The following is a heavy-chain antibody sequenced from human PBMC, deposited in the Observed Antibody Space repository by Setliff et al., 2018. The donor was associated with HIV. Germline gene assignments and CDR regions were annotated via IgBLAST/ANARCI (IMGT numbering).Heavy chain of an antibody. CDR2: IYHTGST. CDR1: GGSISSFNW. J-gene: IGHJ2*01. D-gene: IGHD6-6*01. V-gene: IGHV4-4*02. Sequence: SETLSLTCDVSGGSISSFNWWSWVRQSPGKGLEWIGEIYHTGSTNYSPSLKSRVTISVDKSKNQFSLRLNSVTAADTAVYYCARKEVIGPRRLYYYLDLWGRGTLVTVSS. CDR3: ARKEVIGPRRLYYYLDL.